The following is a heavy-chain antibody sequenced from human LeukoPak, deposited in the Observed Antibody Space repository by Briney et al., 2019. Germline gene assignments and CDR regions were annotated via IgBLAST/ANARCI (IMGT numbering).Heavy chain of an antibody. CDR1: GYTFTSYE. CDR3: ARDLLGDYGDYEVYYYGMDV. J-gene: IGHJ6*02. CDR2: INPSGGST. V-gene: IGHV1-46*01. D-gene: IGHD4-17*01. Sequence: ASVKVSCKASGYTFTSYEINWVRQAPGQGLEWMGIINPSGGSTSYAQKFQGRVTMTRDTSTSTVYMELSSLRSEDTAVYYCARDLLGDYGDYEVYYYGMDVWGQGTTVTVSS.